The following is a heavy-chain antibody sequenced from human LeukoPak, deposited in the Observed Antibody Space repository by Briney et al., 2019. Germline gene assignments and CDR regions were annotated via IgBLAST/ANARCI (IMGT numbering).Heavy chain of an antibody. V-gene: IGHV3-23*01. CDR3: AKPLYDSSGYYYPDYFDY. Sequence: GGSLRLSCAASEFSVGSNYMTWVRQAPGKGLEWVSAISGSGGSTYYADSVKGRFTISRDNSKNTLYLQMNSLRAEDTAVYYCAKPLYDSSGYYYPDYFDYWGQGTLSPSPQ. CDR2: ISGSGGST. D-gene: IGHD3-22*01. J-gene: IGHJ4*02. CDR1: EFSVGSNY.